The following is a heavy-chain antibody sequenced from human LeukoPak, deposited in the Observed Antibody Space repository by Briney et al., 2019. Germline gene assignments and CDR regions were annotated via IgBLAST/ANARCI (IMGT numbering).Heavy chain of an antibody. V-gene: IGHV4-34*01. CDR1: GGSISSYY. D-gene: IGHD2-21*01. J-gene: IGHJ3*02. Sequence: SETLSLTCTVSGGSISSYYWSWIRQPPGKGLEWIGEINHSGSTNYNPSLKSRVTISVDTSKNQFSLKLSSVTAADTAVYYCARVAFLRKAFDIWGQGTMVTVSS. CDR2: INHSGST. CDR3: ARVAFLRKAFDI.